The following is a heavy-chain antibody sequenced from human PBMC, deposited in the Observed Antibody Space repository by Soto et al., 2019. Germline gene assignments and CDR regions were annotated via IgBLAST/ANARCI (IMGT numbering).Heavy chain of an antibody. Sequence: QVQLVQSGAEMRKPGASVKVSCKTSGYTFINYGISWVRQAPGQGLAWMGWINGYNGNTNYAQNFQGRVAMTTDTSTSTVYRELRNLRSDDTDVYYCARGDSPVQFDYWGQGTLVTVSS. CDR1: GYTFINYG. CDR2: INGYNGNT. V-gene: IGHV1-18*01. J-gene: IGHJ4*02. D-gene: IGHD4-4*01. CDR3: ARGDSPVQFDY.